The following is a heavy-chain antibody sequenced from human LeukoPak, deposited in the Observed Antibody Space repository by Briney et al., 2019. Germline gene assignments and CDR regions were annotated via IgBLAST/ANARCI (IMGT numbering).Heavy chain of an antibody. Sequence: PGGSLRLSCAASGFTFSSYGMHWVRQAPGKGLEXXXLIWYDGTSKYYADSVKGRFTISRDTSRNTLYLQMNSLRTEDTAVYYCARASDHYDTNPDYWGQGTLVTVSS. CDR3: ARASDHYDTNPDY. V-gene: IGHV3-33*01. D-gene: IGHD3-22*01. CDR2: IWYDGTSK. J-gene: IGHJ4*02. CDR1: GFTFSSYG.